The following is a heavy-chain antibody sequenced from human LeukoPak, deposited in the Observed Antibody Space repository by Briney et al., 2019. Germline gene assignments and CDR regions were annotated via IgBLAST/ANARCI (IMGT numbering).Heavy chain of an antibody. J-gene: IGHJ5*02. CDR3: ARDRYSSGWFDH. V-gene: IGHV4-59*01. D-gene: IGHD6-19*01. CDR1: GGSISSYY. CDR2: IYYSGST. Sequence: PSETLSLTCTVSGGSISSYYWSWIRQPPGKGLEWIGYIYYSGSTKYNPSRKSRVTISVITSKNQFSLKLSSVTAADTALYYCARDRYSSGWFDHWGQGTLVTVSS.